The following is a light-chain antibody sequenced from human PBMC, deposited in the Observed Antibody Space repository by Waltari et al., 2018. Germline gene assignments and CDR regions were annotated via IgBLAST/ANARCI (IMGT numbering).Light chain of an antibody. CDR3: QQYGSSVMYT. Sequence: EIVLTQSPGTLSLSPGERATLSCRASQSLTRRYLAWYQQKPGQAPRLLIYVASSRAAGIPDRFSGSGSGTDFTLTISRLEPEDFAVYYCQQYGSSVMYTFGQGTKLEIK. J-gene: IGKJ2*01. V-gene: IGKV3-20*01. CDR2: VAS. CDR1: QSLTRRY.